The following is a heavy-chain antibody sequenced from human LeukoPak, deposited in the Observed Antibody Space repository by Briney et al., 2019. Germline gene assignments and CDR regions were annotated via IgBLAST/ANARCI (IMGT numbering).Heavy chain of an antibody. CDR3: ARARPTYYYYGMDV. CDR2: INHSGST. J-gene: IGHJ6*02. V-gene: IGHV4-34*01. CDR1: GGSFSGYY. Sequence: SETLSLTCAVYGGSFSGYYWSWIRQAPGKGLEWIGEINHSGSTNYNPSLKSRVTISVDTSKNQFSLKLSSVTAADTAVYYCARARPTYYYYGMDVWGQGTTVTVSS.